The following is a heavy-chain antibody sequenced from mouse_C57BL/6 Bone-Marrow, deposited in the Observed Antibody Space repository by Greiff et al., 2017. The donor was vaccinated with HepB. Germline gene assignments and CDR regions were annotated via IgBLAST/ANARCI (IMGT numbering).Heavy chain of an antibody. CDR1: GFTFSSYG. CDR3: AREAVPGAY. V-gene: IGHV5-6*01. J-gene: IGHJ3*01. CDR2: ISSGGSYT. Sequence: EVQVVESGGDLVKPGGSLKLSCAASGFTFSSYGMSWVRQTPDKRLEWVATISSGGSYTYYPDSVKGRFTISRDNAKNTLYLQMSSLKSEDTAMYYCAREAVPGAYWGQGTLVTVSA.